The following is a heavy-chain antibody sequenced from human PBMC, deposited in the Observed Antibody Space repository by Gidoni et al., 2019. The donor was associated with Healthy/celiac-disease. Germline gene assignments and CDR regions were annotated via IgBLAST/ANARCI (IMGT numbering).Heavy chain of an antibody. CDR3: ARAVYSGYAINQLDY. Sequence: EVQLVESGGGLVKPGGSLRLSCEPSGFTFSSYSMNWVRQAPGKGLEWVSSISSSSSYIYYADSVKGRFTISRDNAKNSLYLQMNSLRAEDTAVYYCARAVYSGYAINQLDYWGQGTLVTVSS. CDR1: GFTFSSYS. V-gene: IGHV3-21*01. J-gene: IGHJ4*02. CDR2: ISSSSSYI. D-gene: IGHD5-12*01.